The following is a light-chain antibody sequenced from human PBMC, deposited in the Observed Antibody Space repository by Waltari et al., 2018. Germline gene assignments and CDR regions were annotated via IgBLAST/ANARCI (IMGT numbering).Light chain of an antibody. Sequence: IQLTQSPSSLSASVGDRVTITCRASQGISSYLAWYQQKPGKAPNLLIYAAFTLQSGGPSRFSGSGSGTDFTLTISSLQPEDFATYYCQQFNTYPLTFGQGTRLEIK. CDR1: QGISSY. V-gene: IGKV1-9*01. CDR2: AAF. CDR3: QQFNTYPLT. J-gene: IGKJ5*01.